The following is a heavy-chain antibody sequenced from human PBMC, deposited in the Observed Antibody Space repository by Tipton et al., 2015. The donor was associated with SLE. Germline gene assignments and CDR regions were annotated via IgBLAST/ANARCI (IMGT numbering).Heavy chain of an antibody. Sequence: SLRLSCTASGFTFSTYAMHWVRQAPGKGLEWVAIIFYDGRKTYYADSVKGRFTISRDNSKNTVYLQMNSLKAEDTAVYYCARETPTNWFDPWGQGTLVTVSS. CDR1: GFTFSTYA. CDR3: ARETPTNWFDP. V-gene: IGHV3-33*01. CDR2: IFYDGRKT. J-gene: IGHJ5*02.